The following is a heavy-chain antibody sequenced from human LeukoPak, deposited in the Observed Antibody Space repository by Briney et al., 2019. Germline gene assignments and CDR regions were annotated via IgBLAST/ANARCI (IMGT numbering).Heavy chain of an antibody. CDR3: AKDGHIVVVTAIYGMAV. CDR2: ISGSGGST. D-gene: IGHD2-21*02. V-gene: IGHV3-23*01. CDR1: GLTFSSYE. J-gene: IGHJ6*02. Sequence: PGGSLRLSCAASGLTFSSYEMNWVRQAPGKGLEWVSAISGSGGSTYYADSVKGRFTISRDNSKNTLYLQMNSLRAEDTAVYYCAKDGHIVVVTAIYGMAVWGQATTVTVSS.